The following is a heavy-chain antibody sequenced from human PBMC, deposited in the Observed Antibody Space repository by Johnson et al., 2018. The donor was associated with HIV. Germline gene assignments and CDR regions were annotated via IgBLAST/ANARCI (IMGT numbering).Heavy chain of an antibody. CDR3: ARPMGAVDECDAFDI. CDR1: GFTFSSYT. D-gene: IGHD1-26*01. V-gene: IGHV3-30*04. J-gene: IGHJ3*02. Sequence: QVQLVESGGGVVQPGRSLRLSCVASGFTFSSYTMHWVRQAPGKGLEWVAVISYDGSDKYYADSVKGRLTISRDSSKNTLYLEMNSLRAEDTAVYYCARPMGAVDECDAFDIWGQGTMVTVSS. CDR2: ISYDGSDK.